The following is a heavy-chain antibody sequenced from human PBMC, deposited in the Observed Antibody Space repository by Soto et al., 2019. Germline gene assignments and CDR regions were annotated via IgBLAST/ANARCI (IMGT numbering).Heavy chain of an antibody. J-gene: IGHJ6*01. CDR3: ARHPGRTGNEDYYYGMDV. V-gene: IGHV5-51*01. Sequence: LQTSCTDSGSRFSSYWIGFAGHMPGKDLEWMGIIYPGDSDTRYSPSFQGQVTISADKSISTAYLQWSSLKASDTAMYYCARHPGRTGNEDYYYGMDVWGQGTTVTVPS. D-gene: IGHD1-26*01. CDR1: GSRFSSYW. CDR2: IYPGDSDT.